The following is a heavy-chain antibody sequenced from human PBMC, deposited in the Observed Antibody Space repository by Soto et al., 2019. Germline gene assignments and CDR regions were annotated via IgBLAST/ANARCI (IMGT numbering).Heavy chain of an antibody. V-gene: IGHV3-23*01. CDR2: ISGSGGST. D-gene: IGHD3-10*01. CDR3: AKDGQWFGESTVYYYYGMDV. J-gene: IGHJ6*01. CDR1: GFTFSSYA. Sequence: GGSLRLSCAASGFTFSSYATSWVRQAPGKGLEWVSAISGSGGSTYYADSVKGRFTISRDNSKNTLYLQMNSLRAEDTAVYYCAKDGQWFGESTVYYYYGMDVWGQGTTVTSPQ.